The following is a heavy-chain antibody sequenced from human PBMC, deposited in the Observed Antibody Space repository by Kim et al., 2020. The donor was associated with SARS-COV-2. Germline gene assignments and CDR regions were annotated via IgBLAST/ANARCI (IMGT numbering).Heavy chain of an antibody. Sequence: SETLSLTCTVSGGSISSYYWSWIRQPPGKGLEWIGYIYYSGSTNYNPSLKSRVTISVDTSKNQFSLKLSSVTAADTAVYYCARSSGWLQSGGDFDYWGQGTLVTVSS. CDR3: ARSSGWLQSGGDFDY. CDR2: IYYSGST. D-gene: IGHD3-10*01. J-gene: IGHJ4*02. CDR1: GGSISSYY. V-gene: IGHV4-59*13.